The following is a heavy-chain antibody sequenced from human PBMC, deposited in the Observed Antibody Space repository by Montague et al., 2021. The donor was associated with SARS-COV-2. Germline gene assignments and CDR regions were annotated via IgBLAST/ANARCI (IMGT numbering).Heavy chain of an antibody. V-gene: IGHV4-39*01. CDR1: GGSISSSSYY. CDR3: ARSTKLRESSSGNYYYHAMDD. D-gene: IGHD3-16*01. J-gene: IGHJ6*02. CDR2: IHYSGST. Sequence: SETLSLTCAVSGGSISSSSYYWGWIRQPPGKGLEWIWSIHYSGSTYYNPSLKSRVSISVDTSKNQFSLKLSSVTAADTAAYYCARSTKLRESSSGNYYYHAMDDRGQGNTITVSS.